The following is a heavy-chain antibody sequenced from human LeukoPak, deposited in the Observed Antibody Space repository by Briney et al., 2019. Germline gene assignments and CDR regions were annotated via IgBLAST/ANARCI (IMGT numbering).Heavy chain of an antibody. J-gene: IGHJ6*02. D-gene: IGHD4-17*01. V-gene: IGHV3-23*01. CDR3: ARVRYGELDV. CDR2: MSGSGGST. Sequence: PGGSLRLSCAASGFTFSSYAMSWVRQAPGKGLEWVSFMSGSGGSTYYADSVKGRFTISRDDSKNTLYLQMNSLRAEDTAVYYCARVRYGELDVWGQGTTVTVSS. CDR1: GFTFSSYA.